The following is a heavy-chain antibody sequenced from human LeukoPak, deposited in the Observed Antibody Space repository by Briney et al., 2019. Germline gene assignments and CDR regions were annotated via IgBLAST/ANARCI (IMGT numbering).Heavy chain of an antibody. CDR3: ARDDYGDYIHYYGMDV. D-gene: IGHD4-17*01. CDR2: IYYSGST. Sequence: KASQTLSLTCTVSGGSISSGDYYWSWIRQPPGKGLEWIGYIYYSGSTYYNPSLKSRVTISVDTSKNQFSLKLSSVTAADTAVYYCARDDYGDYIHYYGMDVWGQGTTVTVSS. J-gene: IGHJ6*02. CDR1: GGSISSGDYY. V-gene: IGHV4-30-4*01.